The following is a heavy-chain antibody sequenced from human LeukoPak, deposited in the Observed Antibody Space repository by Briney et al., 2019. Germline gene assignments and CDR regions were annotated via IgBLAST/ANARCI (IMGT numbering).Heavy chain of an antibody. V-gene: IGHV3-11*01. CDR1: GFTFSDYY. Sequence: GGSLRLSCAASGFTFSDYYMSRIRQAPGKGLEWVSYISSSGSTIYYADSVKGRFTISRDNAKNSLYLQMNSLRAEDTAVYYCARDSVEMATPFDYWGQGTLVTVSS. CDR3: ARDSVEMATPFDY. J-gene: IGHJ4*02. CDR2: ISSSGSTI. D-gene: IGHD5-24*01.